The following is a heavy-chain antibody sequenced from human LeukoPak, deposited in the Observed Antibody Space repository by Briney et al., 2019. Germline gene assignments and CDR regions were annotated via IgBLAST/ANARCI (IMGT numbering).Heavy chain of an antibody. V-gene: IGHV4-39*07. D-gene: IGHD5/OR15-5a*01. CDR1: GGSINSSSYY. J-gene: IGHJ4*02. CDR2: IYYGGST. Sequence: SETLSLTCAVSGGSINSSSYYWGWIRQPPGTGLEWIGSIYYGGSTYYNPSLKSRVTISVDMSKNQFSLKLSSVTAADTAVYYCVRRSLNGVYDYDFDYWGQGTLVTVSS. CDR3: VRRSLNGVYDYDFDY.